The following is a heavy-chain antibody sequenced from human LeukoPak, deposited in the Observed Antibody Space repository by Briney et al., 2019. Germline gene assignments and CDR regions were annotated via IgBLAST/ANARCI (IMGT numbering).Heavy chain of an antibody. Sequence: GGSLRLSCAASGFSFSSYGMSWVRQAPGKGLEWVSAISGSGDGTYYADSVKGRFTISRDNSKNALYLQMNSLRAEDTSVYYCAEDQQLQPFHYWGQGTLVTVSS. J-gene: IGHJ4*02. CDR1: GFSFSSYG. CDR3: AEDQQLQPFHY. D-gene: IGHD2-2*01. V-gene: IGHV3-23*01. CDR2: ISGSGDGT.